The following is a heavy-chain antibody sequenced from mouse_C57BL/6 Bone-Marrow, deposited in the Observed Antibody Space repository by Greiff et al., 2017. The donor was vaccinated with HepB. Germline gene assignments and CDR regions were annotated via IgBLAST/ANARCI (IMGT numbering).Heavy chain of an antibody. J-gene: IGHJ3*01. Sequence: QVQLKQSGAELARPGASVKLSCKASGYTFTSYGISWVKQRTGQGLEWIGEIYPRSGYTYYNEKFKGKATLTADKSSSTAYMELRSLASEDSAVYFCAPEWFAYWGQGTLVTGSA. CDR2: IYPRSGYT. CDR1: GYTFTSYG. V-gene: IGHV1-81*01. CDR3: APEWFAY.